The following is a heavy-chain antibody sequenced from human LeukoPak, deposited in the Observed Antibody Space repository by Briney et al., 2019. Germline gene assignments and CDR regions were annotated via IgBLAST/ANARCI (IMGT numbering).Heavy chain of an antibody. CDR1: GGSISSYY. D-gene: IGHD3-10*01. CDR2: IYYSWST. Sequence: PSETLSLTCTVSGGSISSYYWSWIRQPPGKGLEWIGYIYYSWSTNYNPSLKSRVTISVDTSKNQFSLKLSSVTAADTAVYYCARGPMVRGVIITGDFDYWGQGTLVTVSS. V-gene: IGHV4-59*01. CDR3: ARGPMVRGVIITGDFDY. J-gene: IGHJ4*02.